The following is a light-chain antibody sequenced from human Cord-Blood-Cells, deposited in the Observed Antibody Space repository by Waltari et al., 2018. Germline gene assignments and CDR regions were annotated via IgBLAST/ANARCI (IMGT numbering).Light chain of an antibody. CDR1: SGSVSTSYY. J-gene: IGLJ3*02. V-gene: IGLV8-61*02. CDR2: STN. Sequence: QTVVTQEPSFSVSPGGTVTLTCGLSSGSVSTSYYPSWYQQTPGQAPRTLIYSTNTRSSGVPDCFPGSILGNKAALTITGAQADDESDYDCVLYMGSGIWVFGGGTKLTVL. CDR3: VLYMGSGIWV.